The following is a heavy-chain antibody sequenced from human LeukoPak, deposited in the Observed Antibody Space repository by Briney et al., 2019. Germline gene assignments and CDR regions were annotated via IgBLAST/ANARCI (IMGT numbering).Heavy chain of an antibody. Sequence: GGSLRLSCAASGFTFSNYAMSWVRQAPGKGLEWVSTISGDGGSAYYAVSVKGRFTISRDNSENTLYLQMNSLRAEDTAVYYAVMGYFFDYWGQGTLVTVSS. D-gene: IGHD2-8*01. J-gene: IGHJ4*02. CDR2: ISGDGGSA. V-gene: IGHV3-23*01. CDR3: VMGYFFDY. CDR1: GFTFSNYA.